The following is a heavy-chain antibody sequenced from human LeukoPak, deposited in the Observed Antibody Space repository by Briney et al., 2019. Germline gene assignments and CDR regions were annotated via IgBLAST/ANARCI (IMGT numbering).Heavy chain of an antibody. CDR1: GFTFSSYW. J-gene: IGHJ5*02. D-gene: IGHD3-3*01. CDR3: ARVPHDYDFWSGYYGTNWFDP. Sequence: PGGSLRLSCAASGFTFSSYWMSWVRQAPGKGLEWVANIKQGGSEKYYVDSVKGRFTISRDNAKNSLYLQMNSLRAEDTAVYYCARVPHDYDFWSGYYGTNWFDPWGQGTLVTVSS. V-gene: IGHV3-7*03. CDR2: IKQGGSEK.